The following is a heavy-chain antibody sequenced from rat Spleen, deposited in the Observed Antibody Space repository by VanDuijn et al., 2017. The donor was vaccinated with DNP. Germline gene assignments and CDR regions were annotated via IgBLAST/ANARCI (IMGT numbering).Heavy chain of an antibody. V-gene: IGHV2-1*01. J-gene: IGHJ3*01. D-gene: IGHD1-11*01. Sequence: QVQLKESGPGLVQPSQTLSLTCTVSGFSLSGNSIHWVRQPPGKGLEWVGAIWSPGSIDYNSALKSRLTITRDTSKSQAFLKMNSLQTEDTAVYFCASSGRGLIYWGHGTLVTVSS. CDR3: ASSGRGLIY. CDR2: IWSPGSI. CDR1: GFSLSGNS.